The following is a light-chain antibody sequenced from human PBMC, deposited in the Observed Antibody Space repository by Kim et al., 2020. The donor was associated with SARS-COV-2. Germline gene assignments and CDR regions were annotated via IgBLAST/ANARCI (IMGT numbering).Light chain of an antibody. J-gene: IGLJ2*01. V-gene: IGLV1-40*01. CDR3: QSYDSSLSGSEV. Sequence: VTIPCTGSSSNIGAGYDVHWYQQLPGTAPKLLIYGNSNRPSGVPDRFSGSKSGTSASLAITGLQAEDEADYYCQSYDSSLSGSEVFGGGTQLTVL. CDR1: SSNIGAGYD. CDR2: GNS.